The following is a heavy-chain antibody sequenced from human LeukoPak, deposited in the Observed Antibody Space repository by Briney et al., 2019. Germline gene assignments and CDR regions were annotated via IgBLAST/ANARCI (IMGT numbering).Heavy chain of an antibody. CDR2: INPNSGGT. J-gene: IGHJ4*02. D-gene: IGHD3-3*01. CDR1: GYTFTGYY. CDR3: ARGNYDFWSGYSDTINFDY. Sequence: GASVKVSCKASGYTFTGYYMHWVRQAPGQGLEWMGWINPNSGGTNYAQKFQGRVTMTRDTSISTAYMELSRLRSDDTAVYYCARGNYDFWSGYSDTINFDYWGQGTLVTVSS. V-gene: IGHV1-2*02.